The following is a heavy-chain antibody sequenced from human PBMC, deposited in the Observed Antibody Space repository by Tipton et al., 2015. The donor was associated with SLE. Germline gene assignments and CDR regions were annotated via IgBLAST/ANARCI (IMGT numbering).Heavy chain of an antibody. D-gene: IGHD3-16*01. CDR2: IYYSGST. CDR3: AREGGYSPFDY. Sequence: TLSLTCTVSGGSISSYYWSWIRQPPGKGLEWIGYIYYSGSTNYNPSLKSRVTISVDTSKNQFSLKLSSVTAADTAVYYCAREGGYSPFDYWGQGTLVTVSS. CDR1: GGSISSYY. J-gene: IGHJ4*02. V-gene: IGHV4-59*01.